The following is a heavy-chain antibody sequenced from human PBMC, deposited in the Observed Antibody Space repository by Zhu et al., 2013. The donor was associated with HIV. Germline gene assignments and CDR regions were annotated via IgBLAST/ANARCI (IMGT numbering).Heavy chain of an antibody. Sequence: QVQLVQSGAEVKKPGASVKVSCKASGYTFTGYYIHWVRQAPGQGLEWMGWINPNSGATNFLQKFQGRVTMSRYTATSTAYMELSSLRSDDTAVYYCARVGGLWVREFTLDTWGQG. CDR1: GYTFTGYY. CDR2: INPNSGAT. D-gene: IGHD3-10*01. J-gene: IGHJ3*02. CDR3: ARVGGLWVREFTLDT. V-gene: IGHV1-2*02.